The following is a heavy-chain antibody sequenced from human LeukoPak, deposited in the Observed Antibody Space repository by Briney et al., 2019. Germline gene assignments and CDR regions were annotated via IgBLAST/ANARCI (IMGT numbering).Heavy chain of an antibody. D-gene: IGHD3-9*01. CDR3: AKDMYDILTGYDY. J-gene: IGHJ4*02. CDR2: ISWNSGSI. Sequence: GGSLRLPCAASGFTFSSYWMHWVRQAPGKGLEWVSGISWNSGSIGYADSVKGRFTISRDNAKSSLYLQMNSLRAEDTALYYCAKDMYDILTGYDYWGQGTLVTVSS. CDR1: GFTFSSYW. V-gene: IGHV3-9*01.